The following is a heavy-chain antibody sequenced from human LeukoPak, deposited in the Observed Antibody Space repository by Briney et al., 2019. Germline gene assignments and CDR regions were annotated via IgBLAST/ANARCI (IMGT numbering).Heavy chain of an antibody. J-gene: IGHJ6*03. CDR2: INGDGRTT. CDR1: GFSFSSNW. Sequence: GRSLRLSCAASGFSFSSNWMYWVRQAPGKGLEWVSRINGDGRTTHYAESMKGRFTISRDNAKNTLYLQMNTLRAEDTAVYYCARDTPFYYYMDVWGKGTTVTVSS. CDR3: ARDTPFYYYMDV. V-gene: IGHV3-74*01. D-gene: IGHD2-15*01.